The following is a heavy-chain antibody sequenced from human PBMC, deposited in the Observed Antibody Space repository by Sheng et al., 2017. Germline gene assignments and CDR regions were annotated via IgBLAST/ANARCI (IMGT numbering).Heavy chain of an antibody. CDR1: GFTFSSYW. J-gene: IGHJ6*03. CDR3: ARYPTYYDFWSGYSGYYMDV. D-gene: IGHD3-3*01. Sequence: EVQLVESGGGLVQPGGSLRLSCAASGFTFSSYWMHWVRQAPGKGLVWVSRINSDGSSTSYADSVKGRFTISRDNAKNTLYLQMNSLRAEDTAVYYCARYPTYYDFWSGYSGYYMDVWGQGTTVTVSS. CDR2: INSDGSST. V-gene: IGHV3-74*01.